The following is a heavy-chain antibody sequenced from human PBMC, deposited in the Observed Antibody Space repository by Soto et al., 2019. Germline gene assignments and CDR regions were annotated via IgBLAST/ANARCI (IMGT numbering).Heavy chain of an antibody. V-gene: IGHV3-30*02. D-gene: IGHD2-2*01. J-gene: IGHJ4*02. CDR1: GFTFSSYG. CDR3: AKSLPGVVVVPAATLDY. CDR2: IWHDGGNK. Sequence: GGSLRLSCAASGFTFSSYGMHWVRQAPGKGLEWVAFIWHDGGNKFYAESVKGRFTISRDNSKNTLYLQMTSLSAEDTAMYYCAKSLPGVVVVPAATLDYWGQGTLVTVSS.